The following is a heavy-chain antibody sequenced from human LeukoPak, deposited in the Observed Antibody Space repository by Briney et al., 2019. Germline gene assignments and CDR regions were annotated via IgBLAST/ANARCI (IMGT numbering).Heavy chain of an antibody. D-gene: IGHD6-13*01. CDR2: IYYSGST. V-gene: IGHV4-59*01. CDR3: ASFSRGIAAAGFDY. J-gene: IGHJ4*02. CDR1: GGSISSYY. Sequence: SQTLSLTCTVSGGSISSYYWSWVRQPPGKGLEWIGYIYYSGSTNYNPSLKSRVTISVDTSKNQFSLKLSSVTAADTAVYYCASFSRGIAAAGFDYWGQGTLVTVSS.